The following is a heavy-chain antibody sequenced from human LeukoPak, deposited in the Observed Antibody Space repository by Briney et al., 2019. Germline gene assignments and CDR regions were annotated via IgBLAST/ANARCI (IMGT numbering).Heavy chain of an antibody. CDR3: ARVGNWNYGHFYYYMDV. V-gene: IGHV3-21*01. J-gene: IGHJ6*03. CDR1: GFTFSSYE. Sequence: GGSLRLSCAASGFTFSSYEMNWVRQAPGKGLGWVSFISSSSSYIYYADSVKGRFTISRDNAKNSVYLQMSSLRAEDTAVYYCARVGNWNYGHFYYYMDVWGKGTTVTVSS. D-gene: IGHD1-7*01. CDR2: ISSSSSYI.